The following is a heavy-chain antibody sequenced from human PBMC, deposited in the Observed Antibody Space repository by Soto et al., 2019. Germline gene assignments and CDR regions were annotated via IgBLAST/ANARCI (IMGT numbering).Heavy chain of an antibody. CDR2: ISYDGSDK. CDR3: GAGQYFSDY. CDR1: GFTFSSYG. Sequence: QVQLVESGGGVVQPGRSLRLSCAASGFTFSSYGMHWVRQAPGKGLEWVALISYDGSDKYYADSVKGRFTISRDHSKNTLYLQMNSLRVEDTAGYYCGAGQYFSDYWGQGTLVTVSS. D-gene: IGHD6-13*01. V-gene: IGHV3-30*03. J-gene: IGHJ4*02.